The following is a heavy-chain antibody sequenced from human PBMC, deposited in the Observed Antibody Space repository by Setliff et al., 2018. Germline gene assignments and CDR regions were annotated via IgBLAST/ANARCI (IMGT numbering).Heavy chain of an antibody. V-gene: IGHV3-7*01. Sequence: PGGSLRLSCAASGFSFESHGMHWVRQAPGKGLEWVANIKQDGSEKYYVDSVKGRFSISRDNAESTVYLQMNSLRAEDTAVYYCARAHSSTLYVHDYWGQGTLVTVSS. D-gene: IGHD2-2*01. J-gene: IGHJ4*02. CDR3: ARAHSSTLYVHDY. CDR1: GFSFESHG. CDR2: IKQDGSEK.